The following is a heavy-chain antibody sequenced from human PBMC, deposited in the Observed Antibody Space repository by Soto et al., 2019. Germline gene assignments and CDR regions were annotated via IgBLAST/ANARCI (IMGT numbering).Heavy chain of an antibody. J-gene: IGHJ4*01. CDR1: GGSINGYY. Sequence: QVQLQESGPGLVKPSETLSLTCTVSGGSINGYYWTWLRQSPTNGLEWIGYFHFSGSTKYKPSHESRLTISADTSKNQISLTLNSVTAADTAVYYCARASGYSYGYDDFFDNWGQGTLANVSS. V-gene: IGHV4-59*01. D-gene: IGHD5-18*01. CDR2: FHFSGST. CDR3: ARASGYSYGYDDFFDN.